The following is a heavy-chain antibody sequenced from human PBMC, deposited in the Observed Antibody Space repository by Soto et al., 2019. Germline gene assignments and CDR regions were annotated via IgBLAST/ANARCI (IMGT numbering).Heavy chain of an antibody. Sequence: QVPLVESGGGVVQPGRSLRLSCAASGFTFSSYAMHWVRQAPGKGLEWVAVISYDGSNKYYADSVKGRFTISRDNSKNTLYLQMNSLRAEDTAVYDWARDSGSYLEGYFDLWGRGTLVTVSS. J-gene: IGHJ2*01. CDR2: ISYDGSNK. D-gene: IGHD1-26*01. V-gene: IGHV3-30-3*01. CDR3: ARDSGSYLEGYFDL. CDR1: GFTFSSYA.